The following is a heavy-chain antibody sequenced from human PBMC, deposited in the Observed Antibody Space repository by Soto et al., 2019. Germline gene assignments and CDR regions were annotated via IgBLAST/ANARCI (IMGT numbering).Heavy chain of an antibody. Sequence: EVQLVESGGDLVQRGGSLRLSCVASGFTFSVYSMNWVRQAPGKGLEWFSYITSDTKTIKYADSVKGRFTISRDNANNSVYRQINSLRDEETAVYYCARSVEGHFDYCGQGTVVTVAS. CDR3: ARSVEGHFDY. CDR1: GFTFSVYS. J-gene: IGHJ4*02. V-gene: IGHV3-48*02. D-gene: IGHD6-19*01. CDR2: ITSDTKTI.